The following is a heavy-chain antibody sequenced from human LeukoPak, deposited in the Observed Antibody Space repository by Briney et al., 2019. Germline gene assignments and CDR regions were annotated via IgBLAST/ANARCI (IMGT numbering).Heavy chain of an antibody. CDR2: IKSKPDGGAV. Sequence: GGSLRLSCAASGFTFSKAWMRWVRQAPGKGLEWLGRIKSKPDGGAVEHAAPVKGRFTISRDDSKNTLYLHMNRLTTEDTAVYFCSIDIVVKTFDSWGQGTLVAVSS. CDR1: GFTFSKAW. CDR3: SIDIVVKTFDS. V-gene: IGHV3-15*01. J-gene: IGHJ4*02. D-gene: IGHD2-21*01.